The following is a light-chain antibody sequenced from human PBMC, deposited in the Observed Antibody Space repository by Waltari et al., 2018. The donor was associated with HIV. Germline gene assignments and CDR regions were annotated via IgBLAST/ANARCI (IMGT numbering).Light chain of an antibody. Sequence: SYVLTQTPSVSVAPGKTATLTCEGSAIGTRSVHWYRQKPGQAPVLVIYYDGERPSGIAERFSGSNSANTATLTISRGGVGGEAEYYCEVWDANTDVVFGTGTKLTVL. CDR2: YDG. V-gene: IGLV3-21*04. J-gene: IGLJ2*01. CDR1: AIGTRS. CDR3: EVWDANTDVV.